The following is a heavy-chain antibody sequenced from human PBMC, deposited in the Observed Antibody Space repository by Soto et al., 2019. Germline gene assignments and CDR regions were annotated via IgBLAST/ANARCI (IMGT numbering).Heavy chain of an antibody. V-gene: IGHV3-53*01. CDR3: ARDRRGGSYYYFDY. Sequence: GGSLRLSCAASGFTVSSNYMSWVRQAPGKGLEWVSVIYSGGSTYYADSVKGRFTSSRDNSENTLYLQMNSLKAEDTAVYYCARDRRGGSYYYFDYWGQGTLVTVSS. J-gene: IGHJ4*02. CDR1: GFTVSSNY. D-gene: IGHD1-26*01. CDR2: IYSGGST.